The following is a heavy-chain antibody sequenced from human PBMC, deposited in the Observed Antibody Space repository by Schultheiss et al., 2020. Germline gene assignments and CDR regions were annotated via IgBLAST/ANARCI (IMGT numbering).Heavy chain of an antibody. Sequence: GGSLRLSCAASGFTFSSYAMSWVRQAPGKGLEWVANIKQDGSEKYYVDSVKGRLTISRDNSKNTLYLQMNSLRAEDTAVYYCARVSRAAIDYWGQGTLVTVSS. V-gene: IGHV3-7*01. J-gene: IGHJ4*02. D-gene: IGHD6-13*01. CDR2: IKQDGSEK. CDR3: ARVSRAAIDY. CDR1: GFTFSSYA.